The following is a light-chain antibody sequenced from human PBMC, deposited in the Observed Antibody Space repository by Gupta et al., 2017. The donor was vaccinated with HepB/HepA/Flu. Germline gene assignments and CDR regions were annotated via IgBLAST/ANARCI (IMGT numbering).Light chain of an antibody. J-gene: IGKJ5*01. CDR2: TAS. V-gene: IGKV1-39*01. CDR3: QQRDSTPLT. CDR1: QSISTY. Sequence: DIQMTQSPSSLSASVGDRVTITCRASQSISTYLNWYQQKPGKAPNLLIYTASSLQSGVPSRFSGSGSGTDFTLTISTLQPEDFANYYCQQRDSTPLTFGQGTQMEIK.